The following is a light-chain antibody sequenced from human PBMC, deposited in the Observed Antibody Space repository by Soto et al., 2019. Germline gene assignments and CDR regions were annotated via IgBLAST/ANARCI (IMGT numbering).Light chain of an antibody. V-gene: IGKV1-39*01. CDR2: TAS. CDR3: QQTYSTPLT. CDR1: QSISTY. J-gene: IGKJ4*01. Sequence: DIKMTQSPSSLSASVGDRVTITCRASQSISTYLNWYQQKPGKAPNLLIYTASRLQSGVPSRFSGSGSGTDFTLTINSLQPGDFATYYCQQTYSTPLTFGGGTNVEIK.